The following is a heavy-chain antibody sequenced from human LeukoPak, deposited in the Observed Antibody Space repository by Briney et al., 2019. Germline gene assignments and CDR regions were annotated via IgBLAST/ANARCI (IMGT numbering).Heavy chain of an antibody. V-gene: IGHV3-33*06. J-gene: IGHJ4*02. Sequence: GRSLRLSCAASGFTFSSYGMHWVRXAXGXGLEXVAVIWHDGSAKFYVDSVRGRFSISRDDSKNTLYLQMNSLRAEDTALYYCAKDNRGGWSGYFDYWGRGTLVTVSS. CDR2: IWHDGSAK. CDR1: GFTFSSYG. CDR3: AKDNRGGWSGYFDY. D-gene: IGHD6-19*01.